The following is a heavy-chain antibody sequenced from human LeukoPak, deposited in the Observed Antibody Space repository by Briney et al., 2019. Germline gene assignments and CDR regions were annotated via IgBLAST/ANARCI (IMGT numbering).Heavy chain of an antibody. CDR2: INHSGST. J-gene: IGHJ4*02. CDR1: GFTFSSYA. CDR3: ARGKRALFGY. Sequence: GSLRLSCAASGFTFSSYAMHWVRQPPGKGLEWIGEINHSGSTNYNPSLKSRVTISVDTSKNQFSLKLSSVTAADTAVYYCARGKRALFGYWGQGTLVTVSS. V-gene: IGHV4-34*01.